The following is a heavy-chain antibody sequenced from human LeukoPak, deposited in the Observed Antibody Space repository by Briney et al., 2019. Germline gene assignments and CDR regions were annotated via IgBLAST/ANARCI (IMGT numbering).Heavy chain of an antibody. V-gene: IGHV1-69*04. CDR2: IIPIFDIA. CDR3: ARDEALIVDGPGEPIDF. D-gene: IGHD1-26*01. J-gene: IGHJ4*02. CDR1: GYTFTSYG. Sequence: SVKVSCKASGYTFTSYGISWVRQAPGQGLEWMGRIIPIFDIANYSQNFQGRVTITADKSTSTVYMELSSLRFEDTAVYYCARDEALIVDGPGEPIDFWGQGTQVTVSS.